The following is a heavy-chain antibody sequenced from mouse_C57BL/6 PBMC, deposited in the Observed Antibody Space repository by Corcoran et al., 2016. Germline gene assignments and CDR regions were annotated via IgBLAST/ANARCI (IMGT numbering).Heavy chain of an antibody. D-gene: IGHD1-2*01. CDR2: INPNNGGT. J-gene: IGHJ1*03. Sequence: EVQLQQSGPELVKPGASVKISCKASGYTFTDYYMNWVKQSHGKSLEWIGDINPNNGGTSYNQKFKGKATLTVDKSSSTAYMELRSLTSEDSAVDYCARSPYGLDVWGTGTTVTVSS. CDR3: ARSPYGLDV. CDR1: GYTFTDYY. V-gene: IGHV1-26*01.